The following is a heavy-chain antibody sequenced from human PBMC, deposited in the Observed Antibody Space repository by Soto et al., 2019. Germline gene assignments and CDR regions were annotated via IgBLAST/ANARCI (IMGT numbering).Heavy chain of an antibody. J-gene: IGHJ6*02. CDR1: GFTFSSYA. V-gene: IGHV3-23*01. D-gene: IGHD2-8*01. CDR2: ISGSGGST. Sequence: EVQLLESGGGLVQPGGSLRLSCAASGFTFSSYAMSWVRQAPGKGLEWVSAISGSGGSTYYADSVKGRFTISRDNSKNTLYLQMNSLRAEDTAVYYCAGTSPYCTNGVCYYYGMDVWGQGTTVTVSS. CDR3: AGTSPYCTNGVCYYYGMDV.